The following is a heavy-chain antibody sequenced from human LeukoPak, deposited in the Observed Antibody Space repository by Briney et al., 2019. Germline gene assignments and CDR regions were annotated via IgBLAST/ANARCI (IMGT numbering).Heavy chain of an antibody. CDR2: ISSSSSYI. D-gene: IGHD3-10*01. J-gene: IGHJ4*02. V-gene: IGHV3-21*01. CDR1: GFTFSSYS. Sequence: GGSLRLSCAASGFTFSSYSMNWVRQAPGKGLEWVSSISSSSSYIYYADSVKGRFTISRDNAKNSLYLQMNSLRAEDTAVYYCARVPYYYGSGSSPDFDYWGQGTLVTVSS. CDR3: ARVPYYYGSGSSPDFDY.